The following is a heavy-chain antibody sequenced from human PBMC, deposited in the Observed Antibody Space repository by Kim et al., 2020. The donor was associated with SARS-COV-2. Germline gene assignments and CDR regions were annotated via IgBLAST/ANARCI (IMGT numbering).Heavy chain of an antibody. V-gene: IGHV3-21*01. CDR1: GFTFSSYS. D-gene: IGHD3-10*01. J-gene: IGHJ6*02. CDR2: ISSSSSYI. Sequence: GGSLRLSCAASGFTFSSYSMNWVRQAPGKGLEWVSSISSSSSYIYYADSVKGRFTISRDNAKNSLYLQMNSLRAEDTAVYYCARVKPPRQYVWFGSKDHYYYGMDVWGQGTTVTVSS. CDR3: ARVKPPRQYVWFGSKDHYYYGMDV.